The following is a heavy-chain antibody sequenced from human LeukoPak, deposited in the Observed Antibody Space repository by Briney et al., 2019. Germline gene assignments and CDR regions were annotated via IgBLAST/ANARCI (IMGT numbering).Heavy chain of an antibody. CDR1: GFTFSSYA. D-gene: IGHD3-16*01. CDR2: ISGSGGST. J-gene: IGHJ4*02. CDR3: AKGYYDYVWGSYYFDY. Sequence: GGSLRLSCAASGFTFSSYAMSWVRQAPGKGLEWVTAISGSGGSTYYADSVKGRFTISRDNSRDTLYLQMNSLRAEDTAVYYCAKGYYDYVWGSYYFDYWGQGTLVTVSS. V-gene: IGHV3-23*01.